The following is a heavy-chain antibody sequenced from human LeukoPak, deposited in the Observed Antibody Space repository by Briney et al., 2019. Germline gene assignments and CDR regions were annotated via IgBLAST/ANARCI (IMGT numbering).Heavy chain of an antibody. J-gene: IGHJ4*02. Sequence: GGSLRLSCAASGFTFSSYGMHWVRQAPGKGLEWVAVIWYDGSNKYYADSVKGRFTISRDNSKNTLYLQMNSLRAEDTAVYYCAKSYWDTVVVPSAANYWGQGTLVTVSS. CDR3: AKSYWDTVVVPSAANY. CDR1: GFTFSSYG. CDR2: IWYDGSNK. D-gene: IGHD2-2*01. V-gene: IGHV3-33*06.